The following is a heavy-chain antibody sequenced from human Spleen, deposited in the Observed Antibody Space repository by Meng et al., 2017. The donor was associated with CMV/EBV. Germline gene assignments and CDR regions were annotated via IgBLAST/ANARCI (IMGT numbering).Heavy chain of an antibody. CDR2: IYPGDSET. D-gene: IGHD3-22*01. J-gene: IGHJ4*02. Sequence: KGSGYSFNTYWIAWVRQMPGKGLEWMGFIYPGDSETRYSPSFEGHVTISVDKSITTAFLQWGSLMASDTAMYYCARSYYYDSNVKYKEFWGQGTLVTVSS. V-gene: IGHV5-51*01. CDR3: ARSYYYDSNVKYKEF. CDR1: GYSFNTYW.